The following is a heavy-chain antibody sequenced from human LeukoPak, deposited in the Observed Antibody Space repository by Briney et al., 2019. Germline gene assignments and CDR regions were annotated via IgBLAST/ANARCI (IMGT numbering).Heavy chain of an antibody. CDR2: ISPSSTYT. J-gene: IGHJ6*04. CDR3: ARGHYDIDV. V-gene: IGHV3-11*06. CDR1: GFSFGDFY. Sequence: GGSLRLSCAASGFSFGDFYMTWIRQAPGKGLEWLSHISPSSTYTNFADSVKGLFTISRDNANNSLYLQMNSLRAEDTAVYYCARGHYDIDVWPKGNTVTVSS.